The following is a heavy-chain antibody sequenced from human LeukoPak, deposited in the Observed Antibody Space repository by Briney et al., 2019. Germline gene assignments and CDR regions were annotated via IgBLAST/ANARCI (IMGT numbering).Heavy chain of an antibody. CDR2: ISSSSSYI. Sequence: GGSLRLCCADSGFTFSSYSMNWGRQAPGKGLEWVSSISSSSSYIYYADSVKGRFTISRDNAKNSLYLQMNSLRAEDTAVYYCARDQWLQGTFDYWGQGTLVTVSS. V-gene: IGHV3-21*01. J-gene: IGHJ4*02. CDR3: ARDQWLQGTFDY. D-gene: IGHD5-12*01. CDR1: GFTFSSYS.